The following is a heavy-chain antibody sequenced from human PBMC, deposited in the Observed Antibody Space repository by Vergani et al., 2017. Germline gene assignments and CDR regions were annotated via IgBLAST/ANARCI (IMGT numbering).Heavy chain of an antibody. J-gene: IGHJ4*02. Sequence: QVQLVQSGAEVKKPGASVKVSCKASGYTFTGYYMHWVRQAPGQGLEWMGWINPNSGGTNYAQKFQGRVTMTRDTSISTAYMELSRLRSDDTAVYYCARDMTTAASMIVVVMFDYWGQGTLVTVSS. D-gene: IGHD3-22*01. V-gene: IGHV1-2*02. CDR3: ARDMTTAASMIVVVMFDY. CDR2: INPNSGGT. CDR1: GYTFTGYY.